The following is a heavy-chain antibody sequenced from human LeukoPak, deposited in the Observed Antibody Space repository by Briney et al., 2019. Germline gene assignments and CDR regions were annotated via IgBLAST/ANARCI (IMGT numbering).Heavy chain of an antibody. V-gene: IGHV3-49*03. J-gene: IGHJ4*02. CDR2: IRSKAYGGTT. CDR1: GFTFGDYA. Sequence: GGSLRLSCTASGFTFGDYAMSWFRQAPGKGLEWVGFIRSKAYGGTTECAASVKGRFTISRDDSKSIAYLQMNSLKTEDTAVYYCTRGKGDQGWYWGQGTLVTVSS. CDR3: TRGKGDQGWY. D-gene: IGHD2-15*01.